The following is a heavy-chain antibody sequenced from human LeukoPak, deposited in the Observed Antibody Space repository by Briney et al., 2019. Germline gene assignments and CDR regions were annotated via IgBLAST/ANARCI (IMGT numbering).Heavy chain of an antibody. CDR1: GGSISSGGYS. J-gene: IGHJ6*02. D-gene: IGHD6-19*01. Sequence: SETLSLTCAVSGGSISSGGYSWSWIRQPPGKGLEWIGYIYHSGSTYYNPSLKSRVTISVDRSKNQFSLKLGSVTAADTAVYYCARAMYSSGWYGMDVWGQGTTVTVSS. CDR2: IYHSGST. V-gene: IGHV4-30-2*01. CDR3: ARAMYSSGWYGMDV.